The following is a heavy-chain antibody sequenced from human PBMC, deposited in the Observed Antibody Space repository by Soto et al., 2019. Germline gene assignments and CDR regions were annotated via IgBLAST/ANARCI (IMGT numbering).Heavy chain of an antibody. CDR2: ISHSGTT. Sequence: PSETLSLTCSVSGGSISSGYYYWGWIRQPPGKGLEWIGSISHSGTTSYSPSLTSRVSISVDTSKNQVSLKLTSVTAADTAVYFCARVTMVIRDSDHFGVDVWGHGTTVTVSS. CDR3: ARVTMVIRDSDHFGVDV. V-gene: IGHV4-39*07. D-gene: IGHD4-17*01. CDR1: GGSISSGYYY. J-gene: IGHJ6*02.